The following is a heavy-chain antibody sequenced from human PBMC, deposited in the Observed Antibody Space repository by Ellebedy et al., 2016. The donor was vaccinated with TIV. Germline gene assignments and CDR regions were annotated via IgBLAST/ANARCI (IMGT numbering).Heavy chain of an antibody. CDR3: VRLGDKKAWNGDY. J-gene: IGHJ4*02. Sequence: GESLKISCAASTFTFSKYAMSWVRQAPGKGLQWVSSISDRGETTYYAESVKGRFAISRDNAENTLYLQMNSLRAEDTAVYYCVRLGDKKAWNGDYWGQGTLVTVSS. V-gene: IGHV3-23*01. CDR2: ISDRGETT. D-gene: IGHD1-1*01. CDR1: TFTFSKYA.